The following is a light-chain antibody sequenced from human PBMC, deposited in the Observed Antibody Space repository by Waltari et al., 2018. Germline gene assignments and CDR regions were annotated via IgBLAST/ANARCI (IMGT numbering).Light chain of an antibody. CDR1: QSVGIN. J-gene: IGKJ1*01. CDR3: HQYNNWPPGGT. V-gene: IGKV3-15*01. Sequence: EIVMTQSPAALSVSPGERAPPSCRASQSVGINLAWYQQKPGQAPRLLISTASTRATGIPARFSGSGSGTEFTLTINSLQSEDSAIYYCHQYNNWPPGGTFGQGTKVELK. CDR2: TAS.